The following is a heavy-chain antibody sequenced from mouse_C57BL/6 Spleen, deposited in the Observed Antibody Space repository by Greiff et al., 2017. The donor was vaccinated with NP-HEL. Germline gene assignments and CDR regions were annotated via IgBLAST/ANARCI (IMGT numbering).Heavy chain of an antibody. J-gene: IGHJ4*01. D-gene: IGHD1-1*01. Sequence: VQLQQSGPVLVKPGASVKMSCKASGYTFTDYYMNWVKQSHGKSLEWIGVINPYNGGTSYNQKFKGKATLTVDKSSSTAYMELNSLTSEDSAVYYCATVVATGYYAMDDWGQGTSVTVAS. CDR3: ATVVATGYYAMDD. CDR1: GYTFTDYY. V-gene: IGHV1-19*01. CDR2: INPYNGGT.